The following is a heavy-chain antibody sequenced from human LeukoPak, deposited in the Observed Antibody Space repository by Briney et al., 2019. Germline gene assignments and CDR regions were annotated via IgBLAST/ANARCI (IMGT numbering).Heavy chain of an antibody. D-gene: IGHD3-10*01. CDR1: GYTFTSYD. V-gene: IGHV1-8*01. Sequence: ASVKVSCKASGYTFTSYDINWVRQATGQGLEWMGWMNPNSGNTGYAQKSQGRVTITRNTSISTAYMELSSLRSEDTAVYYCARVSRRQYYYGSGSYCPLAYWGQGTLVTVSS. CDR3: ARVSRRQYYYGSGSYCPLAY. CDR2: MNPNSGNT. J-gene: IGHJ4*02.